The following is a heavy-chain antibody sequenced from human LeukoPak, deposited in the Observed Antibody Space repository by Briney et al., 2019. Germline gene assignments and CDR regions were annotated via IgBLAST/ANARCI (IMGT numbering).Heavy chain of an antibody. Sequence: PGGSLRLSCAASGFTFSSYEMNWVRQAPGKGLEGVSYISSSGSNIYYADSVKDLFTISRDNAKNSLYLQMNSLRAEDTAVYYCAREGSGAYYMDVWGKGTTVTVSS. CDR1: GFTFSSYE. D-gene: IGHD3-10*01. J-gene: IGHJ6*03. CDR3: AREGSGAYYMDV. V-gene: IGHV3-48*03. CDR2: ISSSGSNI.